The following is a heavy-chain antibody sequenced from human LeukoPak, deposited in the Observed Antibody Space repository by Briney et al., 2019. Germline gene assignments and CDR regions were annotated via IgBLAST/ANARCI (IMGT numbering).Heavy chain of an antibody. CDR3: ARVQSAGSGSYYTNWFDP. Sequence: SETLSLTCTVSGDSINAYFWTWIRQPPGKGLEWIGNIHYSGSTNYNPSLKSRVTISVDTSKNQFSLKLSSVTAADTAVYYCARVQSAGSGSYYTNWFDPWGQGTLVTVSS. CDR2: IHYSGST. CDR1: GDSINAYF. D-gene: IGHD3-10*01. J-gene: IGHJ5*02. V-gene: IGHV4-59*08.